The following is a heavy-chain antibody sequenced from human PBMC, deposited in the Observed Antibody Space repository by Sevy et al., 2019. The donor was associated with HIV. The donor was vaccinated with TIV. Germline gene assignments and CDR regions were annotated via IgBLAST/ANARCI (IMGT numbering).Heavy chain of an antibody. CDR3: AREILSRGIRGVIGT. CDR1: GDSVTSSNAA. J-gene: IGHJ5*02. Sequence: SQTLSLTCDISGDSVTSSNAAWNWIRQSPSRGLEWLGKTYFRSKWFHDCADSVKSRITINPDTSKNQFSLQLKSVTPEDTAVYYCAREILSRGIRGVIGTWGQGTLVTVSS. CDR2: TYFRSKWFH. V-gene: IGHV6-1*01. D-gene: IGHD3-10*01.